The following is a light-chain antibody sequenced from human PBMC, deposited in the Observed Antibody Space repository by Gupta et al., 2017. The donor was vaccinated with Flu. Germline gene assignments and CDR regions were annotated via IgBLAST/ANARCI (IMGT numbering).Light chain of an antibody. CDR2: DAS. CDR1: QEISNY. J-gene: IGKJ4*01. CDR3: QQYDNRLLT. Sequence: PSSLSASIGDRVPINCQAKQEISNYVDWYQQRPGKAPNLLIYDASNQETGVPSRFSGSRSGTDFTFTISSRQPEDIATYYCQQYDNRLLTFGGGTRVDIK. V-gene: IGKV1-33*01.